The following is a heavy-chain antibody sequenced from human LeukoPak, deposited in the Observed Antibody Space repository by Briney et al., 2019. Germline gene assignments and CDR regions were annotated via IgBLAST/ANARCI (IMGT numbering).Heavy chain of an antibody. J-gene: IGHJ4*02. CDR1: GYTFTTYD. CDR3: ARGLGDYYDTSDFYYAVPAH. Sequence: ASVMVSCKASGYTFTTYDITWVRQATGQGLEWMGWMNPNSGDTAYAQTFQGRVAMTRDTSISTAYMELSSLRSEDTAVYYCARGLGDYYDTSDFYYAVPAHWGQGTLVTVSS. CDR2: MNPNSGDT. V-gene: IGHV1-8*01. D-gene: IGHD3-22*01.